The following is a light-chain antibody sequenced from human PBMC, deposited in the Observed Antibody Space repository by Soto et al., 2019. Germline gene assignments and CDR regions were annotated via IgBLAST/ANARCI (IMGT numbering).Light chain of an antibody. CDR2: GAY. J-gene: IGKJ1*01. CDR3: IQYNGYYRT. Sequence: EIVMTQSPATLSVSPGERATLSCRASQSVSSDLAWYQQKPGQAPRLLIYGAYTRATGIPARFSGSGSGTEFTLTIRSLQSDDSATYYCIQYNGYYRTFGQGTKVDIK. V-gene: IGKV3-15*01. CDR1: QSVSSD.